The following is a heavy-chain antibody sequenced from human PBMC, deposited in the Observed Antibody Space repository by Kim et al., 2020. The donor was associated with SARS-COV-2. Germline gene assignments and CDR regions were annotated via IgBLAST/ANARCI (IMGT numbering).Heavy chain of an antibody. CDR1: GFTFSTYA. D-gene: IGHD3-3*01. J-gene: IGHJ3*02. CDR3: AKDLGGDFGSGYPDAVDI. Sequence: GSLRLSCAASGFTFSTYAMSWVRQAPGKGLEWVSGISGSGRSTYYADSVKGRFTISRDNSKNTLNLQMRSLTAEDTAVYYCAKDLGGDFGSGYPDAVDIWGQGTMVTVSS. V-gene: IGHV3-23*01. CDR2: ISGSGRST.